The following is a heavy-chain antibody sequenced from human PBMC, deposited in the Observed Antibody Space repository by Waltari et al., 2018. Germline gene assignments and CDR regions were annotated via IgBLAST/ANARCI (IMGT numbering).Heavy chain of an antibody. CDR3: ARSYSSSWYQGGYFDY. J-gene: IGHJ4*02. D-gene: IGHD6-13*01. CDR1: GYTFTSYA. Sequence: QVQLVQSGAEVKKPGASVKVSCKASGYTFTSYAMHWVRPAPGQRLEWMGWINAGNGNTKYSQEFQGRVTITRDTSASTAYMELSSLRSEDMAVYYCARSYSSSWYQGGYFDYWGQGTLVTVSS. CDR2: INAGNGNT. V-gene: IGHV1-3*03.